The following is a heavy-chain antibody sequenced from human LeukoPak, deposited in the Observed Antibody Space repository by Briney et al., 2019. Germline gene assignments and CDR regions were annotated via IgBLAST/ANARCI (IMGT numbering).Heavy chain of an antibody. J-gene: IGHJ4*02. D-gene: IGHD1-26*01. CDR2: ISGSGSRT. CDR1: GFTFSSYA. Sequence: GGSLRLSCAASGFTFSSYAMSWVRQAPGKGPQWVSGISGSGSRTYYADSVKGRFTISRDNSKNTLYLQMNSLRAEDTAIYYCAKDFGSGSGTYYYFDFWGRGTLVTVSS. V-gene: IGHV3-23*01. CDR3: AKDFGSGSGTYYYFDF.